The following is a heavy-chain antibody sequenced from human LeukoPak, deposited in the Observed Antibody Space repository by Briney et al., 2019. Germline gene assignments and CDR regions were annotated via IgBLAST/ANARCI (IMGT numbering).Heavy chain of an antibody. J-gene: IGHJ4*02. Sequence: SQTLSLTCTVSGGSISSGGYYWSWIRQHPGKGLEWIGYIYYSGSTYYNPSLKSRVTISVDTSKNQFSLKLSSVTAADTAVYYCARGYCYDSSGYYPVDYWGQGTLVTVSS. CDR2: IYYSGST. CDR3: ARGYCYDSSGYYPVDY. CDR1: GGSISSGGYY. V-gene: IGHV4-31*03. D-gene: IGHD3-22*01.